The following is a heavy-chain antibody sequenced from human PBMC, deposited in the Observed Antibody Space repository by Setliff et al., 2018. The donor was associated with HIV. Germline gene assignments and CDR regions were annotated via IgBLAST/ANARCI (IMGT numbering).Heavy chain of an antibody. Sequence: GASVKVSCKASGGTFSSYAISWVRQAPGQGLEWIGGIIPIFGTANYAQKFQGRVTITTDESTGTTYMGLSSLRSEDTAVDYCAREVGTYSGSYAVADGFDIWGQGTMVTVSS. CDR2: IIPIFGTA. V-gene: IGHV1-69*05. D-gene: IGHD1-26*01. J-gene: IGHJ3*02. CDR3: AREVGTYSGSYAVADGFDI. CDR1: GGTFSSYA.